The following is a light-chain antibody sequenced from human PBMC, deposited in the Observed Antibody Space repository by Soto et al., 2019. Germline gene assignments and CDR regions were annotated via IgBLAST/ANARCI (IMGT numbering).Light chain of an antibody. Sequence: DIQMTQSPSSLSASVGDRVTITCRASESIARHLNWYQQRPGKAPKLLIYAASTLQNGVPSRFRGGGSVTDFTLTISNLQTEDFATYYCQQTYSTLSITFGQGTRLEIK. CDR3: QQTYSTLSIT. V-gene: IGKV1-39*01. J-gene: IGKJ5*01. CDR2: AAS. CDR1: ESIARH.